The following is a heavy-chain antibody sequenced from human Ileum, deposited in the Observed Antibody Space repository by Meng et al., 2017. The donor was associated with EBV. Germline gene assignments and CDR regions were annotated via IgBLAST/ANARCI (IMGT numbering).Heavy chain of an antibody. CDR3: ARVGYGSGSFRFDY. D-gene: IGHD3-10*01. Sequence: QGQLVQSGAEVKKPGASVKVSSTASGYTFTGYYMHWVRQAPGQGLEWMGQINPNSGGTNYAQKFQGRVTMTRDTSISTAYMELSRLRSDDTAVYYCARVGYGSGSFRFDYWGQGTLVTVSS. CDR1: GYTFTGYY. V-gene: IGHV1-2*06. CDR2: INPNSGGT. J-gene: IGHJ4*02.